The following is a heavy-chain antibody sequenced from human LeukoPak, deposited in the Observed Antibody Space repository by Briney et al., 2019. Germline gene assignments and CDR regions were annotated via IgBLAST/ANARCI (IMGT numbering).Heavy chain of an antibody. CDR3: ARVGGQWELKEPHAFDI. Sequence: PGGSLRLSCAASGFTFSSYAMHWVRQAPGKGLEWVAVISYDGSNKYYADSVKGRFTISRDNSKNTLYLQMNSLRAEDTAVYYCARVGGQWELKEPHAFDIWGQGTMVTVSS. D-gene: IGHD1-26*01. CDR2: ISYDGSNK. J-gene: IGHJ3*02. V-gene: IGHV3-30-3*01. CDR1: GFTFSSYA.